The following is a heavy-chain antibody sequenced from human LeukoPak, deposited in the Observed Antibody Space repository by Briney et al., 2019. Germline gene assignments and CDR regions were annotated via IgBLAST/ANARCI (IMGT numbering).Heavy chain of an antibody. CDR3: ARSGSRSYWYFDL. J-gene: IGHJ2*01. V-gene: IGHV4-59*01. CDR1: GGSISSYY. CDR2: IYYSGST. Sequence: TASETLSLTCTVSGGSISSYYWSWIRQPPGKGLEWIGYIYYSGSTNYNPSLKSRVTISVDTSKNQFSLKLSSVTAADTAVYYCARSGSRSYWYFDLWGRGTLVTVSS. D-gene: IGHD1-26*01.